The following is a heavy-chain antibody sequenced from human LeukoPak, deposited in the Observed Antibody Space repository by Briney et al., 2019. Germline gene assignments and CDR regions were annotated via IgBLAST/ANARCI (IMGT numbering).Heavy chain of an antibody. J-gene: IGHJ3*02. D-gene: IGHD6-19*01. Sequence: ASVKVSCKASGYTFTSYGSSWVRQAPGQGLEWMGWISGYNGNTNYAQKFQGRVTMTTDTSTSTAYMELRSLRSDDTAVYYCARGGASGWLDAFDIWGQGTMVTVSS. CDR1: GYTFTSYG. CDR3: ARGGASGWLDAFDI. CDR2: ISGYNGNT. V-gene: IGHV1-18*01.